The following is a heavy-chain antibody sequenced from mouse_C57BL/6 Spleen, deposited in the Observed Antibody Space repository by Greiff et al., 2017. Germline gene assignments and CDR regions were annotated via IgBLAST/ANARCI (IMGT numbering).Heavy chain of an antibody. CDR1: GYTFTDYN. CDR2: INPNNGGT. D-gene: IGHD4-1*01. Sequence: DVKLVESGPELVKPGASVKMSCKASGYTFTDYNMHWVKQSHGKSLEWIGYINPNNGGTSYNQKFKGKATLTVNKSSSTAYMELRSLTSEDSAVYYCARNWDYFDYWGQGTTLTVSS. V-gene: IGHV1-22*01. CDR3: ARNWDYFDY. J-gene: IGHJ2*01.